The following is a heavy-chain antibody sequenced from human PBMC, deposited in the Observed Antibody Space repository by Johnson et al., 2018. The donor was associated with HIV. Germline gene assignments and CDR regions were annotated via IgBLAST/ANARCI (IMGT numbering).Heavy chain of an antibody. CDR2: ISSSGSTI. Sequence: QMLLVESGGGLVKPGGSLRLSCAASGFTFSDYDMSWIRQAPGKGLEWVSFISSSGSTIYYADSVKGRFTISRDNAKNSLYLQMNSLRAEDTALYHCARATYYYDTSGYLIRPRAFDIWGQGTVVTVSS. V-gene: IGHV3-11*01. CDR3: ARATYYYDTSGYLIRPRAFDI. J-gene: IGHJ3*02. D-gene: IGHD3-22*01. CDR1: GFTFSDYD.